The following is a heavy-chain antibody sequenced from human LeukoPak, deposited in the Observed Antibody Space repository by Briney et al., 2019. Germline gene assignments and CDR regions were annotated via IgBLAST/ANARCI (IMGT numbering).Heavy chain of an antibody. Sequence: GGSLRLSCAASGFTFSSYAMSRVRQAPGKGLEWVSAISGSGGSTYYADSVKGRFTISRDNSKNTLYLQMNSLRAEDTAVYYCAKSLSGFDAFDIWGQGTMVTVSS. CDR3: AKSLSGFDAFDI. CDR1: GFTFSSYA. CDR2: ISGSGGST. D-gene: IGHD3-22*01. V-gene: IGHV3-23*01. J-gene: IGHJ3*02.